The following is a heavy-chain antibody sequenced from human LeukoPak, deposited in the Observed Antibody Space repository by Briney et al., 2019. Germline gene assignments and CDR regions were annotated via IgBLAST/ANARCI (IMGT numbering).Heavy chain of an antibody. J-gene: IGHJ4*02. Sequence: GGSLRLSCAATGFSFSSYWMSWVRQAPGKGLEWVANINPDGSNMLYVDSVKGRFTISRDNAKNSLYLQMNNLRAEDTAVYFCVSGFLQWLYWGQGTLVTVSS. CDR2: INPDGSNM. V-gene: IGHV3-7*01. D-gene: IGHD3-3*01. CDR1: GFSFSSYW. CDR3: VSGFLQWLY.